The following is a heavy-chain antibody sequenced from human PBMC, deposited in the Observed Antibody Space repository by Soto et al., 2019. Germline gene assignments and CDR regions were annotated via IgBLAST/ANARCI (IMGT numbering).Heavy chain of an antibody. Sequence: VHLQESGPGLVKSSQTLSLTCTVSGGSISTGTYNWTWIRQLPGKGLEWIGNVYYRGGAYYNPSLQSRVTISLATSKTQFSMKLKSVNAADTAVYYCARGGTEHSSSHKYGFDVWGQGTTVTVSS. CDR3: ARGGTEHSSSHKYGFDV. CDR1: GGSISTGTYN. CDR2: VYYRGGA. J-gene: IGHJ6*02. D-gene: IGHD6-6*01. V-gene: IGHV4-31*03.